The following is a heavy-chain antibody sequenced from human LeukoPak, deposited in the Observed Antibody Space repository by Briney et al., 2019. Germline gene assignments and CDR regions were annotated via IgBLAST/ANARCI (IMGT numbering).Heavy chain of an antibody. CDR2: INHSGST. V-gene: IGHV4-34*01. D-gene: IGHD4-23*01. J-gene: IGHJ5*02. Sequence: SETLSLTCAVCGGSFSGYYWSWIRQPPGKGLEWIGEINHSGSTNYNPSLKSRVTISVDTSKNQFSLKLSSVTAADTAVYYCARVAYGGNSFSWFDPWGQGTLVTVSS. CDR3: ARVAYGGNSFSWFDP. CDR1: GGSFSGYY.